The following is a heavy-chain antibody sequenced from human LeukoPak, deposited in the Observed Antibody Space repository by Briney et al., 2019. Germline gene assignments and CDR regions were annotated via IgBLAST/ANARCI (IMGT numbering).Heavy chain of an antibody. D-gene: IGHD3-16*01. Sequence: ASVKVSCKASGYTFTMYYIHWVRQAPGQGLEWMGMINPNDGATTYTQRFQGRVTMTRDMSTTTVYMDLRSLRSEDTAVFCAREQRGGLSGSLGGLFASYHTYYYMDVWGRGTTVTVSS. V-gene: IGHV1-46*01. CDR1: GYTFTMYY. CDR3: AREQRGGLSGSLGGLFASYHTYYYMDV. J-gene: IGHJ6*03. CDR2: INPNDGAT.